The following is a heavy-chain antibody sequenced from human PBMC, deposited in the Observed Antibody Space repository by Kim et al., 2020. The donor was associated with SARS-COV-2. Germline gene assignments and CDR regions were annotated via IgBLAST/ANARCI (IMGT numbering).Heavy chain of an antibody. D-gene: IGHD3-16*01. J-gene: IGHJ6*01. CDR1: GFSFTKHT. V-gene: IGHV3-21*01. CDR3: SSDEGRGGWDQYYYCIDV. Sequence: GGSLRLSCAASGFSFTKHTMNWVRQAPGKGLEWIASLISRRTYISYADSVKGPFTISRDNANSSLYLQMNSLRAEDTAVYYCSSDEGRGGWDQYYYCIDV. CDR2: LISRRTYI.